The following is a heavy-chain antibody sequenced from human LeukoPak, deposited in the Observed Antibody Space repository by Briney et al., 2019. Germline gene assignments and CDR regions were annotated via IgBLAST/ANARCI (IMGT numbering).Heavy chain of an antibody. J-gene: IGHJ4*02. CDR1: GGSISLYY. D-gene: IGHD2/OR15-2a*01. CDR3: ARGRVYLTY. Sequence: PSETLSLTCTVSGGSISLYYWSWIRHPPGKGLEWIGYFYDTRSPKYNPSLVRRVTISVDMSRNQFSLNLTSVTAADTVVYYCARGRVYLTYWGQGTLATVSS. V-gene: IGHV4-59*01. CDR2: FYDTRSP.